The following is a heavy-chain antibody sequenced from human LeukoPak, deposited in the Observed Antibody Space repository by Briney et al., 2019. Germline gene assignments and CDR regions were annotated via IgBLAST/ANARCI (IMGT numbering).Heavy chain of an antibody. D-gene: IGHD6-19*01. Sequence: SETLSLTCTVSGGSISSSSYYWGWIRQPLGKGLEWIGSIYYSGSTYYNPSLKSRVTISVDTSKNQFSLKLSSVTAADTAVYYCARSIAVAGPESYYFDYWGQGTLVTVSS. CDR2: IYYSGST. J-gene: IGHJ4*02. CDR1: GGSISSSSYY. V-gene: IGHV4-39*07. CDR3: ARSIAVAGPESYYFDY.